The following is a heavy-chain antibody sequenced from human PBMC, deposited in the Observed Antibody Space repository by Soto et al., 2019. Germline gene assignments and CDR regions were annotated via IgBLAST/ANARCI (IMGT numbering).Heavy chain of an antibody. CDR3: VRGGGGGLFDP. J-gene: IGHJ5*02. CDR2: ISPGSRYP. CDR1: GFTFGDSY. Sequence: PGGSLRLSCAGSGFTFGDSYMSWIRQAPGKGLEWPSYISPGSRYPAYADSVKGRFTISRDNAKRSLYLQMMSLTAEDTAIYYCVRGGGGGLFDPWGQGTTVTAPQ. D-gene: IGHD2-15*01. V-gene: IGHV3-11*06.